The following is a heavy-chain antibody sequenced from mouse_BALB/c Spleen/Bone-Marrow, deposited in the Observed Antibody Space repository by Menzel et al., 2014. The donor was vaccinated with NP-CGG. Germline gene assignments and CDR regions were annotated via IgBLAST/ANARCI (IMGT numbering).Heavy chain of an antibody. Sequence: LMESGAEQVRPGTSVKVSCKAAGYAFTYYLIDWIKQRPGQRPGQGLEWIGVINPGTGGTNYNEKFKGRATLTADNSSSTAYMQLSSLTSDDSAVYFCARRPWFAYWGQGTLVTVSA. CDR1: GYAFTYYL. V-gene: IGHV1-54*01. J-gene: IGHJ3*01. CDR2: INPGTGGT. CDR3: ARRPWFAY.